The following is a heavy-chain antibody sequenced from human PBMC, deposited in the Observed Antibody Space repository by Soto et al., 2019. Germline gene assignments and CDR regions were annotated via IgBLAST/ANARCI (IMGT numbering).Heavy chain of an antibody. J-gene: IGHJ4*02. D-gene: IGHD4-17*01. V-gene: IGHV4-31*03. Sequence: QVQLQESGPGLVKPSQTLSLTCTVSGGSISSGGYCWSWIRQHPGKGLEWIGYIYYSGSTYYNPSLKSRVTISVDTSKNQCSLKLSSVTAADTAVYYCAVAMTTVTTCDDWGQGTLVTVSS. CDR1: GGSISSGGYC. CDR2: IYYSGST. CDR3: AVAMTTVTTCDD.